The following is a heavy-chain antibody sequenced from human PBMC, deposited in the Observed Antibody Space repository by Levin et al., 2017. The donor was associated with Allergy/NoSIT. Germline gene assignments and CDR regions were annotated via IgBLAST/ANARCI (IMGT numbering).Heavy chain of an antibody. CDR3: AKLPAVTSDAFDI. D-gene: IGHD2-21*02. CDR1: GFTFSNYG. V-gene: IGHV3-30*18. Sequence: GGSLRLSCAASGFTFSNYGMHWVRQAPGTGLEWVAIISYYGDNKYYADSAKGRFTISRDNPNNTLYLQMNSLRGAETAVYYCAKLPAVTSDAFDIWGQGTMVTDSS. J-gene: IGHJ3*02. CDR2: ISYYGDNK.